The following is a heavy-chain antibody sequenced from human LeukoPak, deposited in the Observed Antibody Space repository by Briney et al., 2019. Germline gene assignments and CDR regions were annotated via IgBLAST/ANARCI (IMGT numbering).Heavy chain of an antibody. CDR2: IYYSGRT. J-gene: IGHJ5*02. CDR1: GGSISSYY. D-gene: IGHD3-10*01. V-gene: IGHV4-59*05. Sequence: SETLSLTCTVSGGSISSYYWSWIRQPPGKGLEWIGSIYYSGRTYYNPSLKSRVTISVNTSKKQFSLKLSSVTAADTAVYYCARGRPDGSGSYYKFDPWGQGTLVTVSS. CDR3: ARGRPDGSGSYYKFDP.